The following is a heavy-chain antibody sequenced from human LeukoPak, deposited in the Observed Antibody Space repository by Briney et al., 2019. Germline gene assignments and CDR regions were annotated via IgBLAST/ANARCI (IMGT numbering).Heavy chain of an antibody. J-gene: IGHJ4*02. Sequence: GSLRLSCAASGFTFNSYAMSWIRQPPGKGLEWIGEINHSGSTNYNPSLKSRVTISVDTSKNQFSLKLSSVTAADTAVYYCARLSRFGEIDYWGQGTLVTVSS. CDR1: GFTFNSYA. D-gene: IGHD3-10*02. CDR3: ARLSRFGEIDY. CDR2: INHSGST. V-gene: IGHV4-34*01.